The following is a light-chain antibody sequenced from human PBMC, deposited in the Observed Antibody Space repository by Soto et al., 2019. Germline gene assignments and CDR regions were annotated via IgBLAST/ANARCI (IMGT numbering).Light chain of an antibody. CDR3: QQYNNWPYT. CDR1: QSVSSN. J-gene: IGKJ2*01. Sequence: EIVMTQSPVTLSVSPGERAALSCRASQSVSSNFAWYQQRPGQAPRLLIYGASTRATGIPARFSGSGSGTEFTLTFSSLQSEDFAVYYCQQYNNWPYTFGQGTKLEIK. CDR2: GAS. V-gene: IGKV3-15*01.